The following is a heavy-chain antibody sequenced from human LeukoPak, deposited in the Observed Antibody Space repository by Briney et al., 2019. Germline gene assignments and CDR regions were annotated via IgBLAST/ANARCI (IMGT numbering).Heavy chain of an antibody. CDR3: AKSGTGTYFDY. J-gene: IGHJ4*02. Sequence: GGSLRLSCAASGFTFSDYGMSWVRQAPGKGLEWVSTVTDSGGITYYADSVKGRFTISRDDSKNTVYLQVNSLRTEDTAVYYCAKSGTGTYFDYWGQGTLVTVSS. V-gene: IGHV3-23*01. CDR2: VTDSGGIT. CDR1: GFTFSDYG. D-gene: IGHD1-1*01.